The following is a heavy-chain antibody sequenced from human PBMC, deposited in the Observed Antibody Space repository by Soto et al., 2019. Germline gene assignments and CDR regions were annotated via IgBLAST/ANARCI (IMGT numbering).Heavy chain of an antibody. J-gene: IGHJ3*02. V-gene: IGHV4-59*08. CDR2: IYYSGST. CDR3: ARRWGGTFDI. CDR1: GGSISSYY. Sequence: SETLSLTCTVSGGSISSYYWSWFRQPPGKGLEWIGYIYYSGSTNYNPSLKSRVTISVDTSKNQFSLKLSSVTAADTAVYYCARRWGGTFDIWGQGTMVTVSS. D-gene: IGHD3-10*01.